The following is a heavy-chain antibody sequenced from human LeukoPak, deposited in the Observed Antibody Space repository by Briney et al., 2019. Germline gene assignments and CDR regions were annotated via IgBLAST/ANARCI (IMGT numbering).Heavy chain of an antibody. CDR2: IYSGGSP. D-gene: IGHD5-24*01. Sequence: AGGSLRLSCAASGFTVSSNYMSWVRQAPGKGLEWVSVIYSGGSPYYADSVKGRFTISRDNSKNTLYLQMNSLRAEDTAVYYCARMRWLDYWGQGTLVTVSS. J-gene: IGHJ4*02. CDR1: GFTVSSNY. CDR3: ARMRWLDY. V-gene: IGHV3-66*02.